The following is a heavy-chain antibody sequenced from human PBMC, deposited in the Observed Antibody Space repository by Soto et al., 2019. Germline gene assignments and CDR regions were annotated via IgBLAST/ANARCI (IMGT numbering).Heavy chain of an antibody. CDR1: GFIFSNYA. J-gene: IGHJ4*02. CDR2: IRGSGGPT. Sequence: DVQLLESGGDLVQPGGSLRLSCAASGFIFSNYAMSWVRQAPGKGQEWVSLIRGSGGPTNYADSVKGRFTVSRDNSKNILLLQMNSLRAEDTAVYYCVKDFRVGYDWTHDWGQGTLVTVSS. CDR3: VKDFRVGYDWTHD. V-gene: IGHV3-23*01. D-gene: IGHD5-12*01.